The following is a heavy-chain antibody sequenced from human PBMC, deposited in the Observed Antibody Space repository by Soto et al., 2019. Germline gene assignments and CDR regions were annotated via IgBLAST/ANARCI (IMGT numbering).Heavy chain of an antibody. Sequence: ASVKVSCKASGYSFTSYVSSWVRQAPGQGLEWMGWISAYNGNTNYAQKLQGRVTMTTDTSTSTDYMELRSLRSDDTAVYYCARDQYSSSWEPDAFDIWGQGTMVTVSS. J-gene: IGHJ3*02. CDR2: ISAYNGNT. CDR1: GYSFTSYV. CDR3: ARDQYSSSWEPDAFDI. V-gene: IGHV1-18*01. D-gene: IGHD6-13*01.